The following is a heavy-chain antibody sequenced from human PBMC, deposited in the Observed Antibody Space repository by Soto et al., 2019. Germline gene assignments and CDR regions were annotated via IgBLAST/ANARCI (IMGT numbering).Heavy chain of an antibody. CDR3: ASVGNHNEYSSSSSPSFDY. D-gene: IGHD6-6*01. CDR1: GFTFSDYY. V-gene: IGHV3-11*06. CDR2: ISSSSSYT. J-gene: IGHJ4*02. Sequence: QVQLVESGGGLVKPGGSLRLSCAASGFTFSDYYMSWIRQAPGKGLEWVSYISSSSSYTNYADSVKGRFTISRDNAKNSLYLQMNSLRAEDTAVYYCASVGNHNEYSSSSSPSFDYWGQGTLVTVSS.